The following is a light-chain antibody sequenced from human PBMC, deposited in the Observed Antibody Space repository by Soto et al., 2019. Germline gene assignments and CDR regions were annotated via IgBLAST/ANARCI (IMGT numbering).Light chain of an antibody. J-gene: IGKJ1*01. CDR1: QSVGSN. CDR3: QQYNNWPMWT. V-gene: IGKV3D-15*01. Sequence: EIVLTQSPGTLSLSPGESATLSCRASQSVGSNFLDWYQQKPGQAPRLLIYAASSRATGIPDRFSGSGSGTEFTLTISSLQSEDFAIYYCQQYNNWPMWTFGLGTKVDIK. CDR2: AAS.